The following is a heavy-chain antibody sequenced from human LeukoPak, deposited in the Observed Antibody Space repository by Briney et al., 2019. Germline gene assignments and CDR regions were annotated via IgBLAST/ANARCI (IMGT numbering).Heavy chain of an antibody. CDR2: ISSSSSYI. D-gene: IGHD3-10*01. Sequence: GGSLRLSCAASGFTFSSYSMNWVRQAPGKGLEWVSSISSSSSYIYYADSVKGRFTISRDNAKNSLYLQMNSLRAEDTAVYYCARAVTMVRGASNWFDPWGQGTLVTVSS. J-gene: IGHJ5*02. CDR1: GFTFSSYS. CDR3: ARAVTMVRGASNWFDP. V-gene: IGHV3-21*01.